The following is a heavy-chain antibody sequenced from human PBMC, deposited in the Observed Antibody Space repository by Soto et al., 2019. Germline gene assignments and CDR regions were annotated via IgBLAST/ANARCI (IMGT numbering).Heavy chain of an antibody. D-gene: IGHD5-12*01. CDR1: GFSLTTGGMS. CDR2: IDWDDDE. CDR3: ARIALSPHIVPGGYHYGGYYHYAMDV. Sequence: ESGPTLVNPTQTLTLTCTFSGFSLTTGGMSVTWIRQPPGKALEWLARIDWDDDEYYSTSLRTRLTISKDTSKNQVVLTMANMDPVDTATYYCARIALSPHIVPGGYHYGGYYHYAMDVWGQGTTVTVSS. V-gene: IGHV2-70*11. J-gene: IGHJ6*02.